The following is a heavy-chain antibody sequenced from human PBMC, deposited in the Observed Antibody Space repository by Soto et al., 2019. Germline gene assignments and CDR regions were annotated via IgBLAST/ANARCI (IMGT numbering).Heavy chain of an antibody. J-gene: IGHJ4*02. V-gene: IGHV3-23*01. Sequence: GGSLRLSCTASGFAFSQYGMSWVRQAPGKGLEWVSSIRSFDYRTNYADSVKGRFTISRDNSKSTLSLQMNSLRAEDTAVYYCAKDVESGWYEAFDYWGPGTLVTVSP. CDR1: GFAFSQYG. CDR3: AKDVESGWYEAFDY. D-gene: IGHD6-19*01. CDR2: IRSFDYRT.